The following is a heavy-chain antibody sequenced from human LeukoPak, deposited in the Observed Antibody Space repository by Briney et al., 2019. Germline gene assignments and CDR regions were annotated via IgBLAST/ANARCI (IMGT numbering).Heavy chain of an antibody. CDR1: GGSFSGYY. CDR2: INHSGST. Sequence: SETLSLTCAVYGGSFSGYYWSWIRQPPGKGLEWIGEINHSGSTNYNPSLKSRVTISVDTSKYQFSLKLSSVTAADTAVYYCARELSGNAFDIWGQGTMVTVSS. V-gene: IGHV4-34*01. J-gene: IGHJ3*02. D-gene: IGHD5-12*01. CDR3: ARELSGNAFDI.